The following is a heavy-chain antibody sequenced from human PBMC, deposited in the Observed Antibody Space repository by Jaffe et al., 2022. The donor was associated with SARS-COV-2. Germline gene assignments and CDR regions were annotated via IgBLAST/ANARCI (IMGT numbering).Heavy chain of an antibody. CDR1: GYTFTGYY. D-gene: IGHD3-9*01. V-gene: IGHV1-2*06. Sequence: QVQLVQSGAEVKKPGASVKVSCKASGYTFTGYYMHWVRQAPGQGLEWMGRINPNSGGTNYAQKFQGRVTMTRDTSISTAYMELSRLRSDDTAVYYCARAEDWLHPNWWFDPWGQGTLVTVSS. CDR2: INPNSGGT. J-gene: IGHJ5*02. CDR3: ARAEDWLHPNWWFDP.